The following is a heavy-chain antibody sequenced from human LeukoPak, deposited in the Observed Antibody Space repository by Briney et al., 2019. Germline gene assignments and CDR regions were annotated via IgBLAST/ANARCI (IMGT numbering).Heavy chain of an antibody. CDR2: ISAYNGNT. CDR3: ARDHYYDSSGYYSDFDY. J-gene: IGHJ4*02. D-gene: IGHD3-22*01. V-gene: IGHV1-18*01. Sequence: ASVKVSCKASGYTFTSYGISWVRQAPGQGLEWMGWISAYNGNTNYAQKLQGRVTMTTDTSTSTAYMELRSLRSDDTAVYYSARDHYYDSSGYYSDFDYWGQGTLVTVSS. CDR1: GYTFTSYG.